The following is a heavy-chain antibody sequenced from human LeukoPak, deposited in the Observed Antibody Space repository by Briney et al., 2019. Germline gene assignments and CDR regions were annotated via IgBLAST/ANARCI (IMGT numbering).Heavy chain of an antibody. V-gene: IGHV3-33*01. D-gene: IGHD3-9*01. Sequence: GGSLRLSCAASGFTFSSYGMHWDRQAPGKGLEWVAVIWYDGSNKYYADSVKGRFTISRDNSKNTLYLQMNSLRAEDTAVYYCARAPASYYDILTGGYYYGMDVWGKGTTVTVSS. CDR1: GFTFSSYG. CDR2: IWYDGSNK. CDR3: ARAPASYYDILTGGYYYGMDV. J-gene: IGHJ6*04.